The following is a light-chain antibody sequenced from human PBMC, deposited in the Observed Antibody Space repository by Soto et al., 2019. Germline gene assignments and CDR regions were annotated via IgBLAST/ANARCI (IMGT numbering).Light chain of an antibody. J-gene: IGKJ1*01. V-gene: IGKV3-20*01. CDR2: DVS. CDR3: QRYGSSPRT. CDR1: RSLSSTS. Sequence: EIVLTQSPGTLSLSPGERAALSCRASRSLSSTSLAWYQQRPGQAPRLLIYDVSSRATGIPDRFSGSGSGTDFTLTINTLEPDDFAVYYCQRYGSSPRTFGQGTKVEIK.